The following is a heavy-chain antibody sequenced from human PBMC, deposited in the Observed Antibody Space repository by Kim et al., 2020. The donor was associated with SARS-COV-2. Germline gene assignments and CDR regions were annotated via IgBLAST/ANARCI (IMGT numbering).Heavy chain of an antibody. CDR3: ARDHYYGSGSSTYYFDY. V-gene: IGHV3-53*01. J-gene: IGHJ4*02. D-gene: IGHD3-10*01. CDR1: GFTVSSNY. Sequence: GGSLRLSCAASGFTVSSNYMSWVRQAPGKGLEWVSVIYSGGSTYYADSVKGRFTISRDNSKNTLYLQMNSLRAEDTAVYYCARDHYYGSGSSTYYFDYWGQGTLVTVSS. CDR2: IYSGGST.